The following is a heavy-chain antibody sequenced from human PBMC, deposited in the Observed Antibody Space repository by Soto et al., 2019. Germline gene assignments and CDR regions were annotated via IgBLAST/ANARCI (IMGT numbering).Heavy chain of an antibody. CDR1: GFTFSSYE. J-gene: IGHJ1*01. D-gene: IGHD6-6*01. CDR2: ISSSGSTI. Sequence: GGSMRLSCAASGFTFSSYEMNWVRQAPGKGLEWVSYISSSGSTIYYADSVKGRFTISRDNAKNSLYLQMNSLRAEDTAVYYCASSSGDFQHWGQGTLVTVSS. CDR3: ASSSGDFQH. V-gene: IGHV3-48*03.